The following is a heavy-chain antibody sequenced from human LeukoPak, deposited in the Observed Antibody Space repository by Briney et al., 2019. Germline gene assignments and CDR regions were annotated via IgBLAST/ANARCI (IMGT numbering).Heavy chain of an antibody. V-gene: IGHV5-51*01. D-gene: IGHD6-19*01. Sequence: GESLKISCKGSGYSFTTNWIGWVRQMPGKGLEWMGIIYPGESDTRYSPSFQGQVTISADKSISTAYMELSSLRSEDTAVYYCAREGGYSSGWYVGKNWFDPWGQGTLVTVSS. J-gene: IGHJ5*02. CDR2: IYPGESDT. CDR1: GYSFTTNW. CDR3: AREGGYSSGWYVGKNWFDP.